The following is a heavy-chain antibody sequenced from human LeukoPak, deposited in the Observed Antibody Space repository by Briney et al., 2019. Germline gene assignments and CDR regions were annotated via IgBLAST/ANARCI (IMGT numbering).Heavy chain of an antibody. CDR1: GGSISSYY. Sequence: SETLSLTCTVSGGSISSYYWSWIRQPPGKGLEWIGYVYYSGSTNYNPSLTSRVTISVDTSKNQFSLKLNSVTAADTAVYSCARLRFREGFDPWGQGTLVTVSS. CDR2: VYYSGST. J-gene: IGHJ5*02. D-gene: IGHD3-10*01. CDR3: ARLRFREGFDP. V-gene: IGHV4-59*08.